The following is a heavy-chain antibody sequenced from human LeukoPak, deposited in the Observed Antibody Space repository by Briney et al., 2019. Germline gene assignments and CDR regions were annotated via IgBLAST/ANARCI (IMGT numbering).Heavy chain of an antibody. Sequence: ASVKVSCKASGYTFTGYYMHWLRQAPGQGLEWMGWINPNSGGNNYAQKFQGRVTMTRDTSISTAYMELSRLRSDDTAVYYCARDHYYDSSGLGAWGQGTLVTVSS. V-gene: IGHV1-2*02. J-gene: IGHJ5*02. CDR3: ARDHYYDSSGLGA. CDR1: GYTFTGYY. D-gene: IGHD3-22*01. CDR2: INPNSGGN.